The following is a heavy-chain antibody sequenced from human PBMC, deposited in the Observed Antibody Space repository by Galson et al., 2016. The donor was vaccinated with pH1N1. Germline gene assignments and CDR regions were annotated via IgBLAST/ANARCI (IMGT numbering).Heavy chain of an antibody. D-gene: IGHD3-9*01. CDR3: LTGNQNFFDY. V-gene: IGHV3-33*01. J-gene: IGHJ4*02. CDR2: IWNDGSKN. Sequence: SLRLSCAASGFTFRTFGMHWVRQAPGKGLEWVAVIWNDGSKNFYVDSVKGRFTIPRDNSNHTLHLKRDDLRIEDTAIYYWLTGNQNFFDYWGQGALVTVSS. CDR1: GFTFRTFG.